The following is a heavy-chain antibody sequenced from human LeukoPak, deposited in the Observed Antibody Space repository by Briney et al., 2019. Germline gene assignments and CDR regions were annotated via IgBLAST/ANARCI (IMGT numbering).Heavy chain of an antibody. CDR3: ARGTSCGFDP. V-gene: IGHV3-21*01. D-gene: IGHD2-2*01. J-gene: IGHJ5*02. CDR2: ISSSSSYI. CDR1: GFTFSSYS. Sequence: MPGGSLRLSCAASGFTFSSYSMNWVRQAPGKGLEWVSSISSSSSYICYADSVKGRFTISRDNAKNSLYLQMNSLRAEDTAVYYCARGTSCGFDPWGQRTLVTVSS.